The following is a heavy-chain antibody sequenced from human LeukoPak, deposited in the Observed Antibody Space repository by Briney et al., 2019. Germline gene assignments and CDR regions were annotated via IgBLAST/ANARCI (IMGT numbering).Heavy chain of an antibody. D-gene: IGHD3-16*01. CDR2: MKGDGSEI. V-gene: IGHV3-7*01. J-gene: IGHJ3*01. CDR3: ARPAYTAAYDL. CDR1: GFIFSTYW. Sequence: GGSLRLSCAASGFIFSTYWMMWARQAPGKGLEWVANMKGDGSEIHYVDSVKGRFTISRDNAKNSLSLQMNSLRPEDTAVYYCARPAYTAAYDLWGQGTMVTVSS.